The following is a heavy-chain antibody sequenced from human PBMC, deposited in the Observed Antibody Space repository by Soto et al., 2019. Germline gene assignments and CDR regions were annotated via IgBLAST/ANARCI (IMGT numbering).Heavy chain of an antibody. CDR1: GFTFSSYA. CDR2: ISGSGGST. V-gene: IGHV3-23*01. J-gene: IGHJ4*02. Sequence: PGGSLRLSCAASGFTFSSYAMSWVRQAPGKGLEWVSAISGSGGSTYYADSVKGRFTISRDNSKNTLYLQMNSLRAEDTAVYYCAKDAWVYGPFNPAYFDYWGQGTLVTVSS. CDR3: AKDAWVYGPFNPAYFDY. D-gene: IGHD1-26*01.